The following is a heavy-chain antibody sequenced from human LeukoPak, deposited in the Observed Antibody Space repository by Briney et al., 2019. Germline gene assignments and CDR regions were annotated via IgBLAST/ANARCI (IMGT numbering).Heavy chain of an antibody. CDR3: ARGAGYYDSSGYRSRNDY. D-gene: IGHD3-22*01. J-gene: IGHJ4*02. Sequence: ASVKVSCKASGYTFTSYDINWVRQATGQGLEWMGWMNPNSGNTGYAQKFQGRVTMTRNTSISTAYMELSSLRSEDTAVYYCARGAGYYDSSGYRSRNDYWGQGTLVTVSS. CDR1: GYTFTSYD. V-gene: IGHV1-8*01. CDR2: MNPNSGNT.